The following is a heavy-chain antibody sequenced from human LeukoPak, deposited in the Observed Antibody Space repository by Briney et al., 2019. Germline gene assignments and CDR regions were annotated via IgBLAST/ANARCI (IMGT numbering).Heavy chain of an antibody. J-gene: IGHJ3*02. CDR1: GGSISSYC. V-gene: IGHV4-39*01. D-gene: IGHD4-23*01. CDR2: IYYSGRI. CDR3: ERHMKDYGGNSDAFDI. Sequence: SETLSLTCTVSGGSISSYCWGWIRQPPGKGLEWVGCIYYSGRIYYNPSLKSRVSVSVDTSKNQFSLKLRSVTAADTAVYYCERHMKDYGGNSDAFDIWGQGTMVTVSS.